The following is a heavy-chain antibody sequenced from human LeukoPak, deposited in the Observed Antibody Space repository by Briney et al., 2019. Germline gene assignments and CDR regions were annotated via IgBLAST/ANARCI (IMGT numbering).Heavy chain of an antibody. V-gene: IGHV1-8*03. J-gene: IGHJ5*02. CDR2: MNPNSGNT. Sequence: ASVKVSCKASGYTFTSYDINWVRQATGQGLEWMGWMNPNSGNTGYAQKFQGRVTITRNTSISTAYMELSSLRSEDTAVYYCARGYSGSYWFDPWGQGTLVTVSS. D-gene: IGHD1-26*01. CDR3: ARGYSGSYWFDP. CDR1: GYTFTSYD.